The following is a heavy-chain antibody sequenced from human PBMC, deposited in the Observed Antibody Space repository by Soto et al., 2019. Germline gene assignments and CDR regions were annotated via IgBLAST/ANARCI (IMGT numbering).Heavy chain of an antibody. J-gene: IGHJ4*02. Sequence: SETLSLTCTVSGGSIATYYWSWIRQPPGKVLEWIGYIYYRGNTDYNPSLKSRVTISLDTPKNQFSLKLSSLTAADTAVYYCARHLWYYDMLTGYTKYYFDHWGQAILVT. CDR2: IYYRGNT. V-gene: IGHV4-59*08. D-gene: IGHD3-9*01. CDR1: GGSIATYY. CDR3: ARHLWYYDMLTGYTKYYFDH.